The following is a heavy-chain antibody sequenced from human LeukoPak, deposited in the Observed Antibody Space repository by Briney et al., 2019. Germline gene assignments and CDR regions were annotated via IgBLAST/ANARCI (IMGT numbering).Heavy chain of an antibody. Sequence: SEILSLTCTVSGGSISSYYWSWIRQPAGKGLEWIGRIYTSGSTNYNPSLKSRVTMSVDTSKNQFSLKLSSVTAADTAVYYCARDSHCSSTSCYGGWFDPWGQGTLVTVSS. CDR1: GGSISSYY. CDR2: IYTSGST. CDR3: ARDSHCSSTSCYGGWFDP. J-gene: IGHJ5*02. V-gene: IGHV4-4*07. D-gene: IGHD2-2*01.